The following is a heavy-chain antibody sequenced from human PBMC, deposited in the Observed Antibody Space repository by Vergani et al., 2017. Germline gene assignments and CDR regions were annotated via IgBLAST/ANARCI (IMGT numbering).Heavy chain of an antibody. CDR3: ARGDSGSYYAAGKNYYYYYGMDV. CDR2: IIPIFGTA. D-gene: IGHD1-26*01. J-gene: IGHJ6*02. Sequence: QVQLVQSGAEVKKPGSSVKVSCKASGGTFSSYAISWVRQAPGQGLEWMGRIIPIFGTANYAQKFQGRVTITADESTSTAYMELSSLRSEDTAVYYCARGDSGSYYAAGKNYYYYYGMDVWGQGTTVTVSS. CDR1: GGTFSSYA. V-gene: IGHV1-69*13.